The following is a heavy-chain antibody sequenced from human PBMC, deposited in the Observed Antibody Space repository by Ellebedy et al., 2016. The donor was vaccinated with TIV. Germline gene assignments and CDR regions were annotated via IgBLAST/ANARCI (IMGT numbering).Heavy chain of an antibody. Sequence: GESLKISCAASGFTFNSYSMNWVRQAPGQGLEWISYISKSDTTYYADSVRGRFTISRDNSTNTVHVQMSSRRVEDTAVYYCAKGSPGGGGFDYEDHYRYGMDVWGQGTTVSVSS. V-gene: IGHV3-69-1*02. D-gene: IGHD5-12*01. CDR1: GFTFNSYS. CDR2: ISKSDTT. J-gene: IGHJ6*02. CDR3: AKGSPGGGGFDYEDHYRYGMDV.